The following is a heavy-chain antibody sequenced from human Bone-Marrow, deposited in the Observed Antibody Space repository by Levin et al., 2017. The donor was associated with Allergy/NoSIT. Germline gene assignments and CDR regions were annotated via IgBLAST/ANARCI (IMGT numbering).Heavy chain of an antibody. Sequence: GESLKISCAASGFTLNSYYMSWVRQAPGKGLEWVSVVYSGVGTYYTDSVKGRFTISRDNSKNTVFLQMNSLRAEDTGVYYCARSSVEVTATDAFDMWGQGTMVTVSS. CDR3: ARSSVEVTATDAFDM. CDR1: GFTLNSYY. V-gene: IGHV3-53*01. CDR2: VYSGVGT. J-gene: IGHJ3*02. D-gene: IGHD2-21*02.